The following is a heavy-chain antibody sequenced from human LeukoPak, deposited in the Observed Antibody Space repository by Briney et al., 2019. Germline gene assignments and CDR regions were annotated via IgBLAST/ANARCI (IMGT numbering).Heavy chain of an antibody. CDR1: GYTFTGYY. CDR3: ARGHRITMIVVGTQGYFDY. D-gene: IGHD3-22*01. V-gene: IGHV1-2*02. J-gene: IGHJ4*02. CDR2: INPNSGGT. Sequence: GASVKVSCKASGYTFTGYYMHWVRQAPGQGLEWMGWINPNSGGTNYAQKFQGRVTMTRDTSISTDYMELSRLRSDDTAVYSCARGHRITMIVVGTQGYFDYWGQGTLVTVSS.